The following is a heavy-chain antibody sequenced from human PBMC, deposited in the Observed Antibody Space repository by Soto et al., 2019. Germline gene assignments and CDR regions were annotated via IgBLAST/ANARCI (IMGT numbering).Heavy chain of an antibody. Sequence: GGSLRLSCAASGFTFSGSAMHWVRQASGKGLEWVGRIRSKTNSYATAYAASVKGRFTISRDDSKNTAYLQMNSLTAEDTAVYYCARDDAPTAPSIFDYWGQGALVTVSS. CDR1: GFTFSGSA. D-gene: IGHD2-21*02. V-gene: IGHV3-73*01. J-gene: IGHJ4*02. CDR3: ARDDAPTAPSIFDY. CDR2: IRSKTNSYAT.